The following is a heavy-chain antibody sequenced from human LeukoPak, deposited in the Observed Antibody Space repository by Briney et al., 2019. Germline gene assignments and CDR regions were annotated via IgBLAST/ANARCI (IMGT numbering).Heavy chain of an antibody. D-gene: IGHD4/OR15-4a*01. V-gene: IGHV1-2*02. CDR1: GYTFTDYY. CDR2: INPNIGDT. CDR3: ARSNYGGQGAGDNWFDP. J-gene: IGHJ5*02. Sequence: ASVKVSCKASGYTFTDYYVHWVRQAPGQGLEWMGWINPNIGDTNYAQRFQGRVTMTRDTSISTAYMDVSSLTSDDTAVYFCARSNYGGQGAGDNWFDPWGQGTLVTVSS.